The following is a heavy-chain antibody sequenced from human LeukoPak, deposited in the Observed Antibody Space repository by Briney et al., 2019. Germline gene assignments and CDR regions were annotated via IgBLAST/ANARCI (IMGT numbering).Heavy chain of an antibody. J-gene: IGHJ6*03. CDR2: ISGSGGST. Sequence: GGTLTLSCAASGFIFGSFAMSWVRQAPGKRLEWVSAISGSGGSTYYADSVKGRFTISRDNSKNTLYLQMNSLRAEDTAVYYCARSSGWYHRGPDYYYYYMDVWGKGTTVTVS. D-gene: IGHD6-19*01. CDR1: GFIFGSFA. V-gene: IGHV3-23*01. CDR3: ARSSGWYHRGPDYYYYYMDV.